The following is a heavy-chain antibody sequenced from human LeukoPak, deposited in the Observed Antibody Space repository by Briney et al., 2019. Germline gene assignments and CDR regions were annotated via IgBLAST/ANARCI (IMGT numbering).Heavy chain of an antibody. D-gene: IGHD6-13*01. J-gene: IGHJ4*02. CDR3: ARGRGPRIAAGSFDY. Sequence: VASVKVSCKASGGTFSSYAISWVRQAPGQGLEWMGGIIPIFGTANYAQKFQGRVTITADESTSTAYMELSSMRSEDTAVYYCARGRGPRIAAGSFDYWGQGTLVTASS. CDR1: GGTFSSYA. V-gene: IGHV1-69*13. CDR2: IIPIFGTA.